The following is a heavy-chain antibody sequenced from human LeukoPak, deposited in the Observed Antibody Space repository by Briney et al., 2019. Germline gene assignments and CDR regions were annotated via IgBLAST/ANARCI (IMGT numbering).Heavy chain of an antibody. CDR2: IIPILGIA. V-gene: IGHV1-69*04. CDR3: ARLSDYGGKVDY. D-gene: IGHD4-23*01. Sequence: SVKVSCKASGGTFSSYAISWVRQAPGQGLEWMGRIIPILGIANYAQKFQGRVTITANKSTSTAYMELSSLRSEDTAVYYCARLSDYGGKVDYWGQGTLVTVSS. CDR1: GGTFSSYA. J-gene: IGHJ4*02.